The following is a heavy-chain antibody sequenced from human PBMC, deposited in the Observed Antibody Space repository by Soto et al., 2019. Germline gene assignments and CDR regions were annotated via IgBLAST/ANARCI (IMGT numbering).Heavy chain of an antibody. V-gene: IGHV1-2*02. D-gene: IGHD6-19*01. Sequence: ASVKASCKASGYPLTGYYMQWVRQAPGQVLGWMVCINPNSGGTNYAQKFQGRVTMTRDTSISTAYMELSRLRSDDTAVYYCARAVNRSGWPAYYYYYYGMDVWGQGTTVTVSS. CDR1: GYPLTGYY. CDR2: INPNSGGT. J-gene: IGHJ6*02. CDR3: ARAVNRSGWPAYYYYYYGMDV.